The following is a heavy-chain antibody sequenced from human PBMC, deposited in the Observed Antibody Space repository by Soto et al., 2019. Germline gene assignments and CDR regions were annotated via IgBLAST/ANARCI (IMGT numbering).Heavy chain of an antibody. D-gene: IGHD3-16*01. CDR2: IYYSGST. Sequence: QVQLQESGPGLVKPSETLSLTCTVSGGSISSYYWSWIRQPPGKGLEWIGYIYYSGSTNYNPSLKSRVTRSVDTSKNQFTLKLTSVTAADTAVYYCARRWGNGFDYWGQGTLVTVSS. CDR1: GGSISSYY. CDR3: ARRWGNGFDY. V-gene: IGHV4-59*08. J-gene: IGHJ4*02.